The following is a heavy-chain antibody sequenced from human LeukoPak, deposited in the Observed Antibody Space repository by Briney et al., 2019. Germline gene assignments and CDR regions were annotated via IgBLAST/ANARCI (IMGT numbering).Heavy chain of an antibody. V-gene: IGHV1-2*02. Sequence: GASVKVSCEASGYTFTGYYMHWVRQAPGQGLEWMGWINPNSGGTNYAQKFQGRVTMTRDTSISTAYMELSRLRSDDTAVYYCARDGYYDFWSGYSHQYYYYYYMDVWGKGTTVTVSS. J-gene: IGHJ6*03. CDR3: ARDGYYDFWSGYSHQYYYYYYMDV. CDR2: INPNSGGT. D-gene: IGHD3-3*01. CDR1: GYTFTGYY.